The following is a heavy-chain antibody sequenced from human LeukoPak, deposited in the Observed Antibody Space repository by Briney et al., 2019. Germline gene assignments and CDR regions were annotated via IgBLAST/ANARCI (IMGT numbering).Heavy chain of an antibody. D-gene: IGHD3-10*01. Sequence: SETLSLTCTVSGGSISSYYWSWIRQPPGKGLEWIGYIYYSGSTNYNPSLKSRVTISVDTSKKQSSLKLSSVTAADTAVYYCARGRSSMVRGYYYYYMDVWGKGTTVTISS. CDR1: GGSISSYY. CDR2: IYYSGST. V-gene: IGHV4-59*01. CDR3: ARGRSSMVRGYYYYYMDV. J-gene: IGHJ6*03.